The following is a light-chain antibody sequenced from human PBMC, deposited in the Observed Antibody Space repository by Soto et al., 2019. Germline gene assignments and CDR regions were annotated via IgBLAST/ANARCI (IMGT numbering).Light chain of an antibody. J-gene: IGLJ2*01. CDR2: DVS. CDR3: NSYTSSSTLV. CDR1: SSDIGGYNY. Sequence: QSVLTQPASVSGSPGQSITISCTGSSSDIGGYNYVSWYQQHPGKAPKLMIYDVSNRPSGVSNRFSGSKSVNTASLTISGLQAEDEADYYCNSYTSSSTLVFGGGTKVTVL. V-gene: IGLV2-14*03.